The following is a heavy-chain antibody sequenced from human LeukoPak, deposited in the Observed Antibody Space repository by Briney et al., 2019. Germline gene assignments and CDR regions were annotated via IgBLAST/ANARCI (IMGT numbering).Heavy chain of an antibody. V-gene: IGHV3-53*01. D-gene: IGHD6-13*01. CDR1: GFTFTSNY. CDR2: IYIGGST. CDR3: ARCSSSYYYYYYMDV. J-gene: IGHJ6*03. Sequence: GGSLRLSCAASGFTFTSNYMSWGRQAPGKGLEWVSFIYIGGSTDYADYVKGRFTISRDNSKNTLYLQMNSLRAEDTAVYYCARCSSSYYYYYYMDVWGKGTTVTVSS.